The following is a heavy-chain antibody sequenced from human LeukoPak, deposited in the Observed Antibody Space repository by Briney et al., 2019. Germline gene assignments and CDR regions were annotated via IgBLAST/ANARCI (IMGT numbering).Heavy chain of an antibody. CDR1: GGSIRSSYYY. CDR3: VRERFGAIVEN. V-gene: IGHV3-53*01. Sequence: PSETLSLTCTVSGGSIRSSYYYWGWVRQPPGKGLEWVSTVYGGGNTAYTDSVKGRFTISRDTSKNTLLLQMNSLRAEDTAVYFCVRERFGAIVENWGQGALVIVSS. D-gene: IGHD3-10*01. J-gene: IGHJ4*02. CDR2: VYGGGNT.